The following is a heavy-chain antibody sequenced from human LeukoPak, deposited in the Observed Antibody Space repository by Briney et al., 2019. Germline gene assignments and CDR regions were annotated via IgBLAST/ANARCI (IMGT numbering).Heavy chain of an antibody. Sequence: ASVKVSCKASGGTFSSYAISWVRQAPGQGLEWMGGIIPIFGTANYAQKFQGRVTITADKSTSTAYMELSSLRSEDTAVYYCARVADYYGSGSYGYKVGYFDYWGQGTLVTVSS. D-gene: IGHD3-10*01. CDR3: ARVADYYGSGSYGYKVGYFDY. J-gene: IGHJ4*02. V-gene: IGHV1-69*06. CDR1: GGTFSSYA. CDR2: IIPIFGTA.